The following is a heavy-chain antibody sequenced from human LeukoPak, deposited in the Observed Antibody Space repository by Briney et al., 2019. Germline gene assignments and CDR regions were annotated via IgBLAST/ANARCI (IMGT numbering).Heavy chain of an antibody. CDR3: ARSLIVASEDD. Sequence: PGGSLRHSRAPSGFRFDRFYMGCIRPVPGKRLDYIAFISASGAVPYYAESVKGRFTISRDKAENSVSLQMNSLSADDTAVYYCARSLIVASEDDGGEGTLVTVSS. V-gene: IGHV3-11*04. D-gene: IGHD3-22*01. CDR2: ISASGAVP. CDR1: GFRFDRFY. J-gene: IGHJ4*02.